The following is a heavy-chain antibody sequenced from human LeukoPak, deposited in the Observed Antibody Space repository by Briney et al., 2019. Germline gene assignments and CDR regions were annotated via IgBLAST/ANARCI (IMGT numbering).Heavy chain of an antibody. CDR1: GFAFSNAW. Sequence: GGSLRLSCAASGFAFSNAWMSWVRQAPGKGLEWVGRIKSKTDGGTTDYAAPVKGRFTISRDDSKNTLYLQMNSLKTEDTAVYYCTTGGSLLWFGELLSDAFDIWGQGTMVTVSS. CDR3: TTGGSLLWFGELLSDAFDI. CDR2: IKSKTDGGTT. J-gene: IGHJ3*02. V-gene: IGHV3-15*01. D-gene: IGHD3-10*01.